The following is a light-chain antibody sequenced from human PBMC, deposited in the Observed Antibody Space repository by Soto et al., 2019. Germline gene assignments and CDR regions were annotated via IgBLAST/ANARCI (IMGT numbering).Light chain of an antibody. CDR1: QSVSSS. V-gene: IGKV1-12*01. J-gene: IGKJ5*01. CDR3: QQARSFPIT. CDR2: AAS. Sequence: SPGTGCWSTWERATLSCRPRQSVSSSYLAWYQQKPGKAPKLLIYAASSLRGGVPSRFSGSGSGTDFTLTISSLQPEDFATYSCQQARSFPITFGQRTRLAI.